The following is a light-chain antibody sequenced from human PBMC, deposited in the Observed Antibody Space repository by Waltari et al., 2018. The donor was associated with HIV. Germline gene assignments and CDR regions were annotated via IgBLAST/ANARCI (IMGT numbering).Light chain of an antibody. V-gene: IGLV1-47*01. CDR1: SSNIGSNY. CDR2: RNN. J-gene: IGLJ3*02. CDR3: AAWDDNLSGWV. Sequence: QSVLTQPPSASGTPGQSVTISCSGSSSNIGSNYVYWYQQLPGTAPKLLIYRNNQRPSGGTDRFSGFKSGTSASLAISGLRSEDEADYYCAAWDDNLSGWVFGGGSKLTIL.